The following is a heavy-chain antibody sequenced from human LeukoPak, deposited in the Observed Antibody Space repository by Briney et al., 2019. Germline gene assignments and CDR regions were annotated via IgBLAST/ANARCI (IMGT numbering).Heavy chain of an antibody. Sequence: SETLSLTCAVYGGSFSGHYWTWIRQPPGKGLEWIGEINHSGSTNYNPSLKSRVTISVDTSKNQFSLKVSSVTAADTAVYYCARVKRGPRPDAFDIWGQGTMVTVSS. CDR1: GGSFSGHY. J-gene: IGHJ3*02. D-gene: IGHD3-10*01. V-gene: IGHV4-34*01. CDR3: ARVKRGPRPDAFDI. CDR2: INHSGST.